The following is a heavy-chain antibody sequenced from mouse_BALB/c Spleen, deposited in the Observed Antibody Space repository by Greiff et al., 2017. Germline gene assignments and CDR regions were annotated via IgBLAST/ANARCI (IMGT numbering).Heavy chain of an antibody. D-gene: IGHD1-1*01. CDR2: IWSGGST. CDR1: GFSLTSYG. Sequence: VQLVESGPGLVQPSQSLSITCTVSGFSLTSYGVHWVRQSPGKGLEWLGVIWSGGSTDYNAAFISRLSISKDNSKSQVFFKMNSLQANDTAIYYCAAKTTVVPFAYWGQGTLVTVSA. V-gene: IGHV2-2*02. CDR3: AAKTTVVPFAY. J-gene: IGHJ3*01.